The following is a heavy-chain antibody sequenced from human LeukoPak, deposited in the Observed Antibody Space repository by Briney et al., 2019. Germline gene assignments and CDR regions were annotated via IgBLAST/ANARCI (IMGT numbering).Heavy chain of an antibody. V-gene: IGHV4-59*01. D-gene: IGHD3-3*01. J-gene: IGHJ4*02. CDR3: ARGGLDVLRFLEWFYFDY. CDR1: GGSISSYY. CDR2: IYYSGST. Sequence: SETLSLTCTVSGGSISSYYWIWIRQPPGKGREWIGYIYYSGSTNFNPSLKSQVTIPVDTSKNQFSLKLRSVTAADTAVYYCARGGLDVLRFLEWFYFDYWGQGTLVTVSS.